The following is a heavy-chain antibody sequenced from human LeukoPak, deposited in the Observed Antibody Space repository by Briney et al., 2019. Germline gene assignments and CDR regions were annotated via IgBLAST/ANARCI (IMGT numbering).Heavy chain of an antibody. V-gene: IGHV3-7*01. CDR2: IKQDASEK. CDR1: GFTFSGYW. D-gene: IGHD2-15*01. CDR3: ARFGMDAAIDY. J-gene: IGHJ4*02. Sequence: GGSLRLSCAASGFTFSGYWMSWVRKAPGKGLEWVATIKQDASEKTYVDSVEGRFTSSRDNAKSSLFLQMDSLRAEDTAVYYCARFGMDAAIDYWGQGTLVTASS.